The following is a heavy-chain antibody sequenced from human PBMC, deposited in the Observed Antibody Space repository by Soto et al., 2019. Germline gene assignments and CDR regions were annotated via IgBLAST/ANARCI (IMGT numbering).Heavy chain of an antibody. J-gene: IGHJ1*01. CDR3: ARLPNKSPQN. Sequence: EVHLVESGGGLVQPGGSLRLSCVASGFTFSSYWMHWVRQAPGKGLVWVSSISNDGSSTSYADPVKGRFTISGDNAKNTLYLQMNSLRAEDTAVYYCARLPNKSPQNWGQGTLVIVSP. V-gene: IGHV3-74*01. CDR2: ISNDGSST. CDR1: GFTFSSYW.